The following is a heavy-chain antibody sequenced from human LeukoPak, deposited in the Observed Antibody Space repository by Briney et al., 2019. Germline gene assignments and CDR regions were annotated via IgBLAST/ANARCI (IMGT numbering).Heavy chain of an antibody. CDR1: GYTFTSYD. V-gene: IGHV1-8*03. J-gene: IGHJ6*03. D-gene: IGHD2-2*01. CDR3: ARGKYRKGYYYYMDV. CDR2: MNPNSGNT. Sequence: ASVKVSCKASGYTFTSYDINWVRQATGQGLEWMGWMNPNSGNTGYAQKFQGRVTITRNTSISTAYMELSSLRSEDTAVYYCARGKYRKGYYYYMDVWGKGTTVTVSS.